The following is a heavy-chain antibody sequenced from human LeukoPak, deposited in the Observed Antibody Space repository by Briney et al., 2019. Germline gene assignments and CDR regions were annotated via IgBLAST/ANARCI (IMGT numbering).Heavy chain of an antibody. J-gene: IGHJ4*02. CDR3: ARDRPWDFYDSSGYYGDTFDY. CDR2: ISSSSSTI. V-gene: IGHV3-48*01. D-gene: IGHD3-22*01. CDR1: GFTFSSYS. Sequence: GGSLRLSCAASGFTFSSYSMNWVRQAPGKGLEWVSYISSSSSTIYYADSVKGRFTISRDNAKNSLYLQMNSLRAEDTAAYYCARDRPWDFYDSSGYYGDTFDYWGQGTLVTVSS.